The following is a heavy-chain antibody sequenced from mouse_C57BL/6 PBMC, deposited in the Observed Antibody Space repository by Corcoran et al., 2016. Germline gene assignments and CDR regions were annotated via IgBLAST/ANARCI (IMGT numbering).Heavy chain of an antibody. J-gene: IGHJ4*01. V-gene: IGHV9-3*01. CDR1: GYTFTTYG. CDR3: ARRDSNYVDYYAMDY. Sequence: QIQLVQSGPELKKPGETVKISCKASGYTFTTYGMSWVKQAPGKGLKWMGWINTYSGVPTYADDFKGRFAFSLETSASTAYLQINNLKNEDTATYFCARRDSNYVDYYAMDYWGQGTSVTVSS. CDR2: INTYSGVP. D-gene: IGHD2-5*01.